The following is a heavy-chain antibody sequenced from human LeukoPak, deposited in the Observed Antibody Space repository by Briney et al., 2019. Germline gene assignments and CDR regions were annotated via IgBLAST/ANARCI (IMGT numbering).Heavy chain of an antibody. D-gene: IGHD6-13*01. CDR2: IQYDGSKK. V-gene: IGHV3-30*02. Sequence: GGSLRLSCAASGFTFSSFGMHWVRQAPGKGLEWVAFIQYDGSKKFYTDSVKGRFTISRGNAKNSLYLQMNSLRAEDMALYYCAKDMAVRIAAAATGGFDYWGQGTLVTVSS. CDR3: AKDMAVRIAAAATGGFDY. J-gene: IGHJ4*02. CDR1: GFTFSSFG.